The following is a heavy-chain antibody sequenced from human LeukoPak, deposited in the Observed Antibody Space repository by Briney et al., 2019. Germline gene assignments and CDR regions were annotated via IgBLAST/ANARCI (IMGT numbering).Heavy chain of an antibody. CDR3: ARGRRITMIVVVIGFDY. Sequence: PSETLSLTCAVYGGSFSGYYWSWIRQPPGKGLEWIGEINHGGSTNYNPSLKGRVTISVDTSKNQFSLKLSSVTAADTAVYYCARGRRITMIVVVIGFDYWGQGTLVTVSS. V-gene: IGHV4-34*01. CDR2: INHGGST. J-gene: IGHJ4*02. CDR1: GGSFSGYY. D-gene: IGHD3-22*01.